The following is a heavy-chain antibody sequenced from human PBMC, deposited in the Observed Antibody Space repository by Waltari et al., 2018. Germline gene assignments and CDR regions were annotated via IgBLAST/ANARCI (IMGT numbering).Heavy chain of an antibody. J-gene: IGHJ5*02. CDR1: GFSLSAHW. D-gene: IGHD2-2*01. V-gene: IGHV3-7*03. CDR3: ARGSAGYVRVWDL. Sequence: EAQLMESGGGLVQPGGSLRLSCAASGFSLSAHWMTWVRRAPGKGLEWVANIKWDGRAEYYSDSLRRRFIISRDNANNSLFLQIIDPRADDTAIYYCARGSAGYVRVWDLWGQGTLVTVSS. CDR2: IKWDGRAE.